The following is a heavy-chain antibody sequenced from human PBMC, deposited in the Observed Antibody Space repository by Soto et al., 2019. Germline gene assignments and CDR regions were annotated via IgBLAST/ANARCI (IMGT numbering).Heavy chain of an antibody. D-gene: IGHD6-6*01. V-gene: IGHV4-39*01. Sequence: SETLSLTCTVSGGSISSSSYYWGWIRQPPGKGLEWIGSIYYSGSTYYNPSLKSRVTISVDTSKNQFSLKLSSVTAADTAVYYCASDNPIAARPAFDIWGQGTMVTVSS. J-gene: IGHJ3*02. CDR3: ASDNPIAARPAFDI. CDR2: IYYSGST. CDR1: GGSISSSSYY.